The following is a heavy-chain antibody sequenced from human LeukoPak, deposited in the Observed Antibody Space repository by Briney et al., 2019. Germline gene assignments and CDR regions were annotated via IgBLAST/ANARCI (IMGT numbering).Heavy chain of an antibody. Sequence: SVKVSCKAFGGSFSSEAISWVRQAPGQGLEWMGGIIPIFGTANYAQKFKGRVTITTDESTSTAYMEVSSLRSEDTAVYYCGRKAGDCGGGSCYSIDYWGQGTLVTVSS. CDR2: IIPIFGTA. V-gene: IGHV1-69*05. J-gene: IGHJ4*02. CDR3: GRKAGDCGGGSCYSIDY. D-gene: IGHD2-15*01. CDR1: GGSFSSEA.